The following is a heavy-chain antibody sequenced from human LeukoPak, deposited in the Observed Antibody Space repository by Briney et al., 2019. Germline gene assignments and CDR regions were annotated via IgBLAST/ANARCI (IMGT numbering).Heavy chain of an antibody. J-gene: IGHJ3*02. CDR3: AGGGWSSHAFDI. V-gene: IGHV4-59*01. CDR2: IYYSGST. CDR1: GGSISSYH. Sequence: SETLSLTCTVSGGSISSYHWSWIRQPPGKGLEWIGYIYYSGSTNYNPSLTSRVTISVDTSKNQFSLKLSSVTAADTAVYYCAGGGWSSHAFDIWGQGTMVTVSS. D-gene: IGHD2-15*01.